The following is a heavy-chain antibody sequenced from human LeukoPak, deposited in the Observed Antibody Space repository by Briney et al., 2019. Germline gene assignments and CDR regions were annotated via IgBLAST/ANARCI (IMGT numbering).Heavy chain of an antibody. CDR1: GYTFTGYY. V-gene: IGHV1-2*02. Sequence: GASVKVSCKASGYTFTGYYMHWVRQAPGQGLEWMGWINPNSGGTNYAQKFQGRVTMTRDTSISTAYMELSGLRSDDTAVYYCARDLSRWRLIGYFDYWGQGTLVTVSS. J-gene: IGHJ4*02. D-gene: IGHD2-21*02. CDR2: INPNSGGT. CDR3: ARDLSRWRLIGYFDY.